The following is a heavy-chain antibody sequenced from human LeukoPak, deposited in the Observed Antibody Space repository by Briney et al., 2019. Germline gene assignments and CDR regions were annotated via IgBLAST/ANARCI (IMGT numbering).Heavy chain of an antibody. CDR1: GFTFSTYG. CDR3: ARDGGDAYTFDY. V-gene: IGHV3-48*01. J-gene: IGHJ4*02. CDR2: ITSTGSTI. D-gene: IGHD5-24*01. Sequence: GGSLRLSCAASGFTFSTYGMNWVRQAPGKGLEWLSYITSTGSTIYYADSVKGRFTISRDNSKNTLYLQMNSLRAEDTAVYYCARDGGDAYTFDYWGQGTLVTVSS.